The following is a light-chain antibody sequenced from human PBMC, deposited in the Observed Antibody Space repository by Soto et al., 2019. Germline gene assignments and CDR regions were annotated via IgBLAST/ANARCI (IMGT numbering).Light chain of an antibody. J-gene: IGKJ3*01. Sequence: DIVVTQFPLSLPVTPGEPAAISCGSSQSLLHSDGSNSLDWYLQKPGQPPQLLIYLGSHRASGVPDRFSGSGSGTNFTLKISRVEAEDVGVYYCMQALETPTFGPGTKVEIK. V-gene: IGKV2-28*01. CDR2: LGS. CDR3: MQALETPT. CDR1: QSLLHSDGSNS.